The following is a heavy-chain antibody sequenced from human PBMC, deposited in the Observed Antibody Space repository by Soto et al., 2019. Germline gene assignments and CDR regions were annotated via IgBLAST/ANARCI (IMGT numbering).Heavy chain of an antibody. CDR3: ARTRYAEDAFDI. J-gene: IGHJ3*02. D-gene: IGHD5-12*01. V-gene: IGHV3-23*01. CDR2: MSGGGAHT. Sequence: EVQLLESGGGLVEPGGPLRLSCAASGFSFNSYAMSWVRQAPGRGLEWVSGMSGGGAHTYYADSVKGRFTISRDNSKNKLYLQMNSLRAEDTALYYCARTRYAEDAFDIWGQGTMVTVSS. CDR1: GFSFNSYA.